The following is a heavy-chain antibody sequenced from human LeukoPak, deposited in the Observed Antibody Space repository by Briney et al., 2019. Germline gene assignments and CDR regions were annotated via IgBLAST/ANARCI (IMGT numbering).Heavy chain of an antibody. CDR2: INHSGST. CDR1: GGSFSGYS. J-gene: IGHJ4*02. CDR3: ARVYRYSGSYYYFDY. Sequence: SETLSLTCAVYGGSFSGYSRSWIRQPPGKGLEWIGEINHSGSTNYNPSLKSRVTISVDTSKNQFSLKLSSVTAADTAVYYCARVYRYSGSYYYFDYWGQGTLVTVSS. D-gene: IGHD1-26*01. V-gene: IGHV4-34*01.